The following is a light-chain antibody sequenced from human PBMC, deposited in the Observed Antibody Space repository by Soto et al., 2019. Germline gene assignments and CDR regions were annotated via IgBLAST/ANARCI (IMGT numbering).Light chain of an antibody. V-gene: IGLV2-14*01. Sequence: QSVLTQPASVSGSPGQSITVSCTGTSSDVGGYDYVSWYQQPPGNAPKLLISDVTNRPSGVSNRFSGSKSGNTASLTISGLQTEDEADYYCTSYTSSSTYVFGTGTKVTVL. J-gene: IGLJ1*01. CDR2: DVT. CDR3: TSYTSSSTYV. CDR1: SSDVGGYDY.